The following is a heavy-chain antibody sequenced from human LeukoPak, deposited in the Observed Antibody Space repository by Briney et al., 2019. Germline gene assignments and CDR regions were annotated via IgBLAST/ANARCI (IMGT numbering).Heavy chain of an antibody. CDR2: IYYSGST. CDR3: ARVRPYTAMVTRYFDY. Sequence: SETLSLTCTVSGGSISSYYWSWILQPPGKGLEWMGYIYYSGSTNYNPSLKSRVTISVDTSKNQFSLKLSSVPPAAPAVYYCARVRPYTAMVTRYFDYWGQGTLLNVSS. V-gene: IGHV4-59*01. CDR1: GGSISSYY. J-gene: IGHJ4*02. D-gene: IGHD5-18*01.